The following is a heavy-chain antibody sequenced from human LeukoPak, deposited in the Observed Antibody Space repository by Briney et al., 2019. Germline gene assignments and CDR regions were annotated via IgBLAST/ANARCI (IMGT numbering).Heavy chain of an antibody. CDR3: ARDSPYSSSFPDAFDI. Sequence: SETLSLTCTVSGGSISSYYWSWIRQPAGKGLEWIGRIYTSGSTNYNPSLKSRVTMSVDTSKSQFSLKLSSVTAADTAVYYCARDSPYSSSFPDAFDIWGQGTMVTVSS. CDR1: GGSISSYY. D-gene: IGHD6-13*01. V-gene: IGHV4-4*07. J-gene: IGHJ3*02. CDR2: IYTSGST.